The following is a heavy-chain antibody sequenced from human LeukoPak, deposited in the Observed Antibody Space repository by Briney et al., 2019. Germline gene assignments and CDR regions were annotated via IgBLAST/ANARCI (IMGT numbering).Heavy chain of an antibody. J-gene: IGHJ6*03. V-gene: IGHV3-11*04. CDR3: ARRAWELLPNLYYMDV. D-gene: IGHD1-26*01. CDR2: ITSVGRTT. Sequence: PGGSLRLSCAASGFTFSDYYMNWIRQAPGKGLEWVSYITSVGRTTYYADSVKGRFTISRDDAKNSLYLQMNSLRVEDTAVHYCARRAWELLPNLYYMDVWGKGTTVSVSS. CDR1: GFTFSDYY.